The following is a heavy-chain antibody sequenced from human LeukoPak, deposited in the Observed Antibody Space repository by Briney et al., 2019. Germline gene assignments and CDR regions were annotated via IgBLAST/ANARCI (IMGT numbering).Heavy chain of an antibody. D-gene: IGHD6-6*01. CDR2: ISGDGGST. V-gene: IGHV3-43*02. Sequence: GGSLRLSCAASGFTFDDYAMHWDRQAPGKGLEWVSLISGDGGSTYYADSVKGRFTISRDNSKNSLYLQMNSLRTEDTALYYCAKDRSSSSLGYYYGMDVWGQGTTVTVSS. CDR1: GFTFDDYA. J-gene: IGHJ6*02. CDR3: AKDRSSSSLGYYYGMDV.